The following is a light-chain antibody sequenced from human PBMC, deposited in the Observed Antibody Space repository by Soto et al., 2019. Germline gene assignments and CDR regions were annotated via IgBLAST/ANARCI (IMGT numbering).Light chain of an antibody. V-gene: IGLV2-14*01. CDR1: ISDVGGYNF. CDR2: DVS. Sequence: QSVLTQPASVSGSPGQSITFSCTGTISDVGGYNFVSWYQQHPGKAPKLMIFDVSYRPSGVSNRFSGSESGNTASLTISGLQPEDEADYYCTSYTSSSTPYVFGTGTKVTAL. J-gene: IGLJ1*01. CDR3: TSYTSSSTPYV.